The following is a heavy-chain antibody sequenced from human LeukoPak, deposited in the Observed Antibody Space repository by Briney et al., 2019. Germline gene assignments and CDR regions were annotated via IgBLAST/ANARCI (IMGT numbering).Heavy chain of an antibody. V-gene: IGHV3-23*01. CDR1: GFIFSSYA. Sequence: GGSLRLSCAASGFIFSSYAMSWVRQAPGKGLEWVSTISDSGSSTYYADSVKGRFTISRDNSKNTLYLQMNDLRAEDTAVYYCAKVRPTDDYGDYVYFDYWGQGTLVTVSS. D-gene: IGHD4-17*01. J-gene: IGHJ4*02. CDR2: ISDSGSST. CDR3: AKVRPTDDYGDYVYFDY.